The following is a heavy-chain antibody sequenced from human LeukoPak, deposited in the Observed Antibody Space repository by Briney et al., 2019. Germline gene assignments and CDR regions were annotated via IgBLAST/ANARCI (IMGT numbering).Heavy chain of an antibody. D-gene: IGHD6-13*01. Sequence: GGSLRLSCAASGFTFDDYAMHRVRQAPGKGLVWVSGISWNSGSIGYADSVKGRFTISRDNAKNSLYLQMNSLRAEDTALYYCAKGTRSSWYVSLFDYWGQGTLVTVSS. CDR1: GFTFDDYA. V-gene: IGHV3-9*01. J-gene: IGHJ4*02. CDR3: AKGTRSSWYVSLFDY. CDR2: ISWNSGSI.